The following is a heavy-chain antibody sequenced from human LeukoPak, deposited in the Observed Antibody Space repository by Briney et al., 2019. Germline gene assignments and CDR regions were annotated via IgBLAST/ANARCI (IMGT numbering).Heavy chain of an antibody. CDR2: IYTSGST. CDR3: ARLWLVQGFDY. CDR1: GGSISSGSYY. J-gene: IGHJ4*02. D-gene: IGHD6-19*01. V-gene: IGHV4-61*02. Sequence: SETLSLTCTVSGGSISSGSYYWSWIRQPAGKGLEWIGRIYTSGSTNYNPSLKSRVTISVDTSKNQFSLKLSSVTAADAAVYYCARLWLVQGFDYWGQGTLVTVSS.